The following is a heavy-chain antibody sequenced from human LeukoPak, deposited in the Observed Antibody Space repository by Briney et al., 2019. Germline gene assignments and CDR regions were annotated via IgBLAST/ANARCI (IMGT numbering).Heavy chain of an antibody. CDR2: IYYSGST. CDR3: ARLTMVRVIDY. J-gene: IGHJ4*02. D-gene: IGHD3-10*01. CDR1: GGSFSGYY. Sequence: SETLSLTCAVYGGSFSGYYWSWIRQHPGKGLEWIGYIYYSGSTYYNPSLKSRVTISVDTSKNQFSLKLSSVTAADTAVYYCARLTMVRVIDYWGQGTLVTVSS. V-gene: IGHV4-31*11.